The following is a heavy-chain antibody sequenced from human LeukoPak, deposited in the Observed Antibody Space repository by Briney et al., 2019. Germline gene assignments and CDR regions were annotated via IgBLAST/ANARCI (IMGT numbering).Heavy chain of an antibody. CDR1: GFTFSDYY. D-gene: IGHD3-22*01. CDR2: ISSSSSYT. CDR3: ARDKRYYYDSSGYLPPRGFDP. Sequence: GGSLRLSCAASGFTFSDYYMSWIRQAPGKGLEWVSYISSSSSYTNYADSVKGRFTISRDNAKNSLYLQMNSLRAEDTAVYYCARDKRYYYDSSGYLPPRGFDPWGQGTLVTVSS. V-gene: IGHV3-11*06. J-gene: IGHJ5*02.